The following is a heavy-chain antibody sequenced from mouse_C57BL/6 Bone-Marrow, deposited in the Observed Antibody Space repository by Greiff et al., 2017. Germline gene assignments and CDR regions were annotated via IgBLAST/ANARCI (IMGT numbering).Heavy chain of an antibody. Sequence: VQLQQSGPELVKPGASVKISCKASGYTFTDYYMNWVKQSHGKSLEWIGDINPNNGGTSYNQKFKGKATLTVDKSSSTAYMELRSLTSEDSAVYYCAIYDYDSYWGQGTSVTVSS. J-gene: IGHJ4*01. V-gene: IGHV1-26*01. D-gene: IGHD2-4*01. CDR1: GYTFTDYY. CDR2: INPNNGGT. CDR3: AIYDYDSY.